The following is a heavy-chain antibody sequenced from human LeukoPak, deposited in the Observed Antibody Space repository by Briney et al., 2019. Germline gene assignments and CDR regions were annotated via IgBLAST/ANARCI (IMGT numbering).Heavy chain of an antibody. V-gene: IGHV3-21*01. CDR2: ISSSSSYI. CDR3: ARRVRGVNDAFDI. D-gene: IGHD3-10*01. Sequence: GGSLRLSCAASGFTFSSYSMNWVRQAPGKGLEWVSSISSSSSYIYYADSVKGRFTISRDNAKNSLYLQMNSLRAEDTAVYYCARRVRGVNDAFDIWGQGTKVTVSS. CDR1: GFTFSSYS. J-gene: IGHJ3*02.